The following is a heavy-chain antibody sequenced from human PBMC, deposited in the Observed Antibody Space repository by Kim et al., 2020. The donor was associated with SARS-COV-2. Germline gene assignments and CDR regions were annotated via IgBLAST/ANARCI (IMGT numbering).Heavy chain of an antibody. V-gene: IGHV3-74*01. J-gene: IGHJ4*02. Sequence: DGRTPTYADSVKGRFTIARDNAKHTLYLQMNSLSVEDTAVYHCAAVTGTVNWGQGTLVIVSS. D-gene: IGHD6-19*01. CDR3: AAVTGTVN. CDR2: DGRTP.